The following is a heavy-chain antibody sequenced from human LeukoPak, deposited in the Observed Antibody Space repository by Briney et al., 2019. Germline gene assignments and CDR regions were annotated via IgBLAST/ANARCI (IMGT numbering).Heavy chain of an antibody. V-gene: IGHV3-74*01. D-gene: IGHD3-22*01. J-gene: IGHJ4*02. Sequence: GGSLRLSCAASGFTFSSYWMHWVRQAPGKGLVWVSRINSDGSSTSYADSVKGRFTISRDNSKNTPYLQMNSLRAEDTAVYYCAKEYYYDSSGYLPGYFGGQGTLVTVSS. CDR2: INSDGSST. CDR3: AKEYYYDSSGYLPGYF. CDR1: GFTFSSYW.